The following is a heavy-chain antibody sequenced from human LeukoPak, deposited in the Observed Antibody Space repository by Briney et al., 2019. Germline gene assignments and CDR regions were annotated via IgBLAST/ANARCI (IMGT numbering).Heavy chain of an antibody. CDR1: GDSSSDNA. CDR3: ARHSPPFFFGSGSQLTYFFDI. V-gene: IGHV4-59*08. D-gene: IGHD3-10*01. CDR2: IQSSGST. J-gene: IGHJ4*02. Sequence: PSETLSLTCTVSGDSSSDNAWSWVRQPPGKPLEWIGYIQSSGSTNFVSFLKSRVTISIESSGRHSSLRLTSVTAADTAVYYCARHSPPFFFGSGSQLTYFFDIWGMGTLVSVS.